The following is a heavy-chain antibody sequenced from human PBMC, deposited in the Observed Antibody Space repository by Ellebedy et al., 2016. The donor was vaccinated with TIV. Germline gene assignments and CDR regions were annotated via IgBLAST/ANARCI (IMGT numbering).Heavy chain of an antibody. CDR3: VRDRNYPNDVFDI. Sequence: GGSLRLXCAASGFTFSSFGMAWVRQAPGRGPEWVSTITADGRTTWYAASVRGRFTISRDNSRSTLSLQMNGLRVEDTAPYFCVRDRNYPNDVFDIWGQGTMVAVSS. CDR2: ITADGRTT. V-gene: IGHV3-23*01. J-gene: IGHJ3*02. D-gene: IGHD5-24*01. CDR1: GFTFSSFG.